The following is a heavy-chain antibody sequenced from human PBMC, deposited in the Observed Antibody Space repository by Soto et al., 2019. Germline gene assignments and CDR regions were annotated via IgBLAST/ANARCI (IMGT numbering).Heavy chain of an antibody. CDR1: GFSLSTSGVG. Sequence: ESGPTLVNPTQTLTLTCTFSGFSLSTSGVGVGWIRQPPGKALEWLALIYWDDDKRYSPSLKSRLTITKDTSKNQVVLTMTNMDPVDTATYYCAHRDREGVSGQDWFDPWGQGTLVTVSS. CDR2: IYWDDDK. V-gene: IGHV2-5*02. D-gene: IGHD3-10*01. CDR3: AHRDREGVSGQDWFDP. J-gene: IGHJ5*02.